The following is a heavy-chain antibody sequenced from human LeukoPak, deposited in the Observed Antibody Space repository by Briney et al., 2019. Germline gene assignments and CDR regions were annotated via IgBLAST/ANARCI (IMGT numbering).Heavy chain of an antibody. V-gene: IGHV4-59*11. CDR3: ARDLVTVTKGFDI. CDR2: ISYIGST. Sequence: PSETLSLTCAVSDDSFSSHYWTWIRQPPGKGLEWVGYISYIGSTNYNPSLKSRVTISIDTSKNQFSLKLTSVTAADTAVYYCARDLVTVTKGFDIWGQGTMVSVSS. D-gene: IGHD4-17*01. J-gene: IGHJ3*02. CDR1: DDSFSSHY.